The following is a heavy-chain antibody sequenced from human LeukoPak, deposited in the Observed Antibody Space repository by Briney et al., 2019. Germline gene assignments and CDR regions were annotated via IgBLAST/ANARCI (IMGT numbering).Heavy chain of an antibody. CDR1: GITFDGSP. CDR2: IRSKANDYAT. Sequence: PGGSLRLSCAASGITFDGSPIHWVRQASGKGLEWVGRIRSKANDYATGYGASVKGRFIIPRDDSKNMSYLEMNSLTTEDTAVYFCQAYYYYYMDVWGKGTTVTVSS. V-gene: IGHV3-73*01. CDR3: QAYYYYYMDV. J-gene: IGHJ6*03.